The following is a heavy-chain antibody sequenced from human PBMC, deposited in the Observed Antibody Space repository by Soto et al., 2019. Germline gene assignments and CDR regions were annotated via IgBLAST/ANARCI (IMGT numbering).Heavy chain of an antibody. D-gene: IGHD2-21*02. CDR2: INHSGST. Sequence: SETSLTCAVYGGSFSGYYWSWIRQPPGKGLEWIGEINHSGSTNYNPSLKSRVTISVDTSKNQFSLKLSSVTAADTAVYYCAVTYYYYGMDVWGQGTTVTVSS. CDR3: AVTYYYYGMDV. J-gene: IGHJ6*02. V-gene: IGHV4-34*01. CDR1: GGSFSGYY.